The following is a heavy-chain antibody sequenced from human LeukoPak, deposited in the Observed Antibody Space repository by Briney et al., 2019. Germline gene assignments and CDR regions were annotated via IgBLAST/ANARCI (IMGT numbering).Heavy chain of an antibody. D-gene: IGHD3-10*01. CDR3: ARDFKNSGGEPMDV. J-gene: IGHJ6*02. CDR1: GFTFSTYS. CDR2: ISSSSSYI. Sequence: GSLRLSCAASGFTFSTYSMNWVRRAPGKGLEWVSSISSSSSYIYYADSVKGRFTISRDNAKNSLYLQMNSLRAEDTAVYYCARDFKNSGGEPMDVWGQGTTVTVSS. V-gene: IGHV3-21*01.